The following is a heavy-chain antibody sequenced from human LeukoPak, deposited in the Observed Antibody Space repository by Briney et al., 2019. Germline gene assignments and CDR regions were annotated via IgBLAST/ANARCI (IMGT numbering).Heavy chain of an antibody. CDR2: ISSSSSYI. Sequence: GGSLRLSCAASGFTFSRYSMNWVRQAPGKGLEGVSCISSSSSYIYYADSVKGRFTISRDDAKNSLYLQMNSLRAEDTAVYYCARDHEQVVQLDAFDIWGQGTMVTVSS. V-gene: IGHV3-21*01. J-gene: IGHJ3*02. D-gene: IGHD1-1*01. CDR3: ARDHEQVVQLDAFDI. CDR1: GFTFSRYS.